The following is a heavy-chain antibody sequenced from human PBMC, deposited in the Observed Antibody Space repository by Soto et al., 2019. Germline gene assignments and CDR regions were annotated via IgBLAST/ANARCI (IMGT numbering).Heavy chain of an antibody. Sequence: QVQLVESGGGVVQPGRSLRLSCAASGFTFSSYGMHWVRQAPGKGLEWVAVISYDGSNKYYADSVKGRFTITRDNSKNTLYLQMNSLRDEDTAVYYCAKDRGSGWYRTHIDCWGQGPLVTVSS. D-gene: IGHD6-19*01. CDR3: AKDRGSGWYRTHIDC. V-gene: IGHV3-30*18. CDR2: ISYDGSNK. CDR1: GFTFSSYG. J-gene: IGHJ4*02.